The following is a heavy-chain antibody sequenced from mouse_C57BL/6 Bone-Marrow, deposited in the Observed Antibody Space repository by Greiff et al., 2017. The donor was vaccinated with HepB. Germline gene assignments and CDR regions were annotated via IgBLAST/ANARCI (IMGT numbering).Heavy chain of an antibody. CDR2: IYPRSGNT. Sequence: VKLMESGAELARPGASVKLSCKASGYTFTSYGISWVKQRTGQGLEWIGEIYPRSGNTYYNEKFKGKATLTADKSSSTAYMELRSLTSEDSAVYFCARHLYSNAMDYWGQGTSVTVSS. D-gene: IGHD1-3*01. CDR3: ARHLYSNAMDY. CDR1: GYTFTSYG. J-gene: IGHJ4*01. V-gene: IGHV1-81*01.